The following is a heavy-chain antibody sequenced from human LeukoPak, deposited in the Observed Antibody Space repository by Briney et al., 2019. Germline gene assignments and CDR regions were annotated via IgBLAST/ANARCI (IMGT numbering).Heavy chain of an antibody. Sequence: GESLKISCKGSGDSFTNYWIGWVRQMPGRGLEWMGIIFPGDSDTRYSPSFQGQVTISADKSISTAYLQWSSLKASDTAIYYCARQTAAGTDFDYWGQGTLVTVSS. CDR3: ARQTAAGTDFDY. V-gene: IGHV5-51*01. J-gene: IGHJ4*02. CDR1: GDSFTNYW. CDR2: IFPGDSDT. D-gene: IGHD6-13*01.